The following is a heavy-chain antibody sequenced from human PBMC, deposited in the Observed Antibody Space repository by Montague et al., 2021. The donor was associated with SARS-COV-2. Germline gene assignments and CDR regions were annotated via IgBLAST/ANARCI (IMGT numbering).Heavy chain of an antibody. V-gene: IGHV4-39*01. J-gene: IGHJ2*01. D-gene: IGHD5-24*01. CDR3: ARHGEMATIVGWWFFDL. CDR2: IYCRENT. CDR1: VDSISSSNCS. Sequence: SETLSLTCAVYVDSISSSNCSWSWLRQLPGRQLEWIGGIYCRENTYYNPSLQSRVTISVDTSMNQFSLKLSSVTAADTAVYYCARHGEMATIVGWWFFDLWGRGTLVTVSS.